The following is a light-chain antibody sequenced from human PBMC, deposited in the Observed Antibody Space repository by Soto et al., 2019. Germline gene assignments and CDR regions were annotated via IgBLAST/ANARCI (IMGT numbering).Light chain of an antibody. CDR2: EVT. CDR1: SSDVGGYDY. CDR3: SSHTCGSTRV. V-gene: IGLV2-14*01. Sequence: QSGLTEPASGSGSPGQSIAISCTGSSSDVGGYDYVSWYQQHPDKAPKLMLYEVTKRPSGVSNRFSGSKSGNAASLTISGLQPEDEADCYCSSHTCGSTRVFGSGTKVTV. J-gene: IGLJ1*01.